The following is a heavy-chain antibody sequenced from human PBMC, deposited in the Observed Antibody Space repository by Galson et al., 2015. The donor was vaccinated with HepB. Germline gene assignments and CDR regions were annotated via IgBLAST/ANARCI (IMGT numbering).Heavy chain of an antibody. D-gene: IGHD4-11*01. V-gene: IGHV4-39*01. CDR1: GASIDRSNYY. CDR3: GRGAYMYYFDS. J-gene: IGHJ4*02. Sequence: ETLSLTCSVSGASIDRSNYYWGWIRQPPGKGLEWIGGIYYSGTAYYNPSLKRRVTISVDTSKNLFSLKLSSVTAADTAVYYCGRGAYMYYFDSWGQGILVTVSS. CDR2: IYYSGTA.